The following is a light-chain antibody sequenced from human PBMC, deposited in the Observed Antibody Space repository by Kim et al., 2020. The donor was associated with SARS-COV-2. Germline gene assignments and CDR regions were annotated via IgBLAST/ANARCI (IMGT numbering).Light chain of an antibody. V-gene: IGLV3-19*01. Sequence: ALGQTVRITFQGESLRSYYATRYQQKPGQAPILVIYGKNNRPSGIPDRFSGSSSGNTASLTITGTQAGDEADYYCNSRDSNDNVVFGGGTKLTVL. CDR1: SLRSYY. J-gene: IGLJ2*01. CDR3: NSRDSNDNVV. CDR2: GKN.